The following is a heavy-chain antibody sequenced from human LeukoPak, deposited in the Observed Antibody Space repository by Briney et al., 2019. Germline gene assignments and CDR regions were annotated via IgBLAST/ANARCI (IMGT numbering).Heavy chain of an antibody. J-gene: IGHJ6*02. V-gene: IGHV3-30*04. D-gene: IGHD3/OR15-3a*01. CDR3: AREGWTTQDGMDV. Sequence: GGSLRLSCAASGFTFSSYSIHWVRQPLGKGLEWVALISYDGRSKYYADSVNGRFTISRDNSKETLYLQMDSLRAEDTAVYYCAREGWTTQDGMDVWGQGTTVTVSS. CDR2: ISYDGRSK. CDR1: GFTFSSYS.